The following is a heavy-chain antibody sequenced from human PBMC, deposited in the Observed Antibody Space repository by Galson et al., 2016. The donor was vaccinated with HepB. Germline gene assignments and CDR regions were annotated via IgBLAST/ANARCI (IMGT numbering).Heavy chain of an antibody. CDR2: STPIFGTA. V-gene: IGHV1-69*13. D-gene: IGHD5-18*01. J-gene: IGHJ6*02. Sequence: SVKVSCKASGGTLSRSTISWVRQAPGQGLEWMGGSTPIFGTANYAQKFQGRVTITVDESTRTACMELTSLTSEDTAVYYCARDPQTEAGYSYRRYHYYYGMDVWGQGTTVTVSS. CDR3: ARDPQTEAGYSYRRYHYYYGMDV. CDR1: GGTLSRST.